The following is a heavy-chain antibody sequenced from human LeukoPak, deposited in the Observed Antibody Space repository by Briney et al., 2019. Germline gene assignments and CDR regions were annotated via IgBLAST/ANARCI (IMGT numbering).Heavy chain of an antibody. Sequence: ASVKVSCKVSGYTLTELSMHWVRQAPGKGLEWMGGFDPEDGEAIYAQKFQGRVTMTEDTSTDTAYMELSSLRSEDTAVYYCAVMVRRVITPFDPWGQGTLVTVSS. J-gene: IGHJ5*02. CDR3: AVMVRRVITPFDP. CDR1: GYTLTELS. V-gene: IGHV1-24*01. D-gene: IGHD3-10*01. CDR2: FDPEDGEA.